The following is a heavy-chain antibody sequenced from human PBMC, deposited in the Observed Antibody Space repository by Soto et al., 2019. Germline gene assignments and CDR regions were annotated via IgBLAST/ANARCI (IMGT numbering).Heavy chain of an antibody. J-gene: IGHJ6*02. CDR1: GGTFSSYA. CDR2: IIPIFGKA. CDR3: ARFLQWEGSDYYYGMDV. D-gene: IGHD1-26*01. V-gene: IGHV1-69*06. Sequence: QVQLVQSGAEVKKPGSSVKVSCKASGGTFSSYAISWVRQAPGQGLEWMGGIIPIFGKANYAQKFQGRVTSTADKSTSTAYMELSSLRSEDTAVYYWARFLQWEGSDYYYGMDVWGQGTTVTVSS.